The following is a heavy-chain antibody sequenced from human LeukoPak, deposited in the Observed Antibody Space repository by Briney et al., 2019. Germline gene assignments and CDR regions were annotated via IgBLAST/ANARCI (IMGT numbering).Heavy chain of an antibody. CDR2: ISGSGGST. J-gene: IGHJ6*03. CDR1: GFTFSSYG. V-gene: IGHV3-23*01. CDR3: ARGYSSSWYRGYYYYMDV. D-gene: IGHD6-13*01. Sequence: GSLRLSCAASGFTFSSYGMSWVRQAPGKGLEWVSAISGSGGSTYYADSVKGRFTISRDNSKNTLYLQMNSLRAEDTAVYYCARGYSSSWYRGYYYYMDVWGKGTTVTISS.